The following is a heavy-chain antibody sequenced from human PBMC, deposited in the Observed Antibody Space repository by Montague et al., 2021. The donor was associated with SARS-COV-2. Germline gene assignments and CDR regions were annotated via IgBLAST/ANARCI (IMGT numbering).Heavy chain of an antibody. V-gene: IGHV3-30*04. J-gene: IGHJ4*02. CDR1: GFTFSTYP. CDR3: AKEQYSSSWSDFDY. Sequence: SLRLSCEASGFTFSTYPMHWVRQAPGKGLEWLVVISYDGSKKDYADSXKGRFTISRDNSENMLYLQMNSLRAEDAAVYYCAKEQYSSSWSDFDYWGQGTVVAVSS. CDR2: ISYDGSKK. D-gene: IGHD6-13*01.